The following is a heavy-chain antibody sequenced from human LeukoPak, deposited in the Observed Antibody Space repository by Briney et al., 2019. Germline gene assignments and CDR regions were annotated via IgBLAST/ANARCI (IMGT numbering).Heavy chain of an antibody. V-gene: IGHV3-15*01. Sequence: PGGSLRLSCAASGFTFSNAWMSWVRQAPGKGLEWVGRIKSKTDGGTTDYAAPVKGRFTISRDDSKNTLYLQMNSLKTEDTAVYYCTTQYYYDSSGYYYRNFDYWGQGTLVTVSS. J-gene: IGHJ4*02. D-gene: IGHD3-22*01. CDR1: GFTFSNAW. CDR3: TTQYYYDSSGYYYRNFDY. CDR2: IKSKTDGGTT.